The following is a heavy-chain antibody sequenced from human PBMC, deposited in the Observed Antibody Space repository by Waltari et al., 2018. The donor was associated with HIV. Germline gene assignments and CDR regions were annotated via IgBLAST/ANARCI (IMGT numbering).Heavy chain of an antibody. CDR1: GGSIRSGDYY. J-gene: IGHJ4*02. D-gene: IGHD3-22*01. Sequence: QVQLQESGPGLVKPSQTLSLTCTVSGGSIRSGDYYWRWLRQPPGKGLEWIGYIYYSGSTYYNPSLKSRVTISVDTSKNQFSLKLSSVTAADTAVYYCARVRGPYDSSGYFQYYFDYWGQGTLVTVSS. V-gene: IGHV4-30-4*01. CDR2: IYYSGST. CDR3: ARVRGPYDSSGYFQYYFDY.